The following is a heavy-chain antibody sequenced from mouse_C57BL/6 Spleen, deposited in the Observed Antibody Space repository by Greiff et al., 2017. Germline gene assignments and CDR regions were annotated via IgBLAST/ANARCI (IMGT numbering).Heavy chain of an antibody. J-gene: IGHJ2*01. Sequence: EVKLVESGPELVKPGASVKISCKASGYSFTGYYMNWVKQSPEKSLEWIGEINPSTGGTTYNQKFKAKATLTVDKSSSTAYMQLKSLTSEDSAVYYCARKGYDYAYYFDYWGQGTTLTVSS. V-gene: IGHV1-42*01. D-gene: IGHD2-4*01. CDR2: INPSTGGT. CDR1: GYSFTGYY. CDR3: ARKGYDYAYYFDY.